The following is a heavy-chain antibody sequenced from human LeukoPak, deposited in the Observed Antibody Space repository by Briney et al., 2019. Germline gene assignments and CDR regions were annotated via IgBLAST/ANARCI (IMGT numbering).Heavy chain of an antibody. CDR1: GFTFSSYA. CDR2: ISGSGDNT. J-gene: IGHJ4*02. Sequence: PGGSLRLSCAASGFTFSSYAMSWVRQAPGKGLEWASAISGSGDNTYYADSVKGRFTISRDNSKNTLYLQMNSLRAEDTAVYFCAKAGDLGYCSGGSCYSAYWGQGTLVTVSS. CDR3: AKAGDLGYCSGGSCYSAY. D-gene: IGHD2-15*01. V-gene: IGHV3-23*01.